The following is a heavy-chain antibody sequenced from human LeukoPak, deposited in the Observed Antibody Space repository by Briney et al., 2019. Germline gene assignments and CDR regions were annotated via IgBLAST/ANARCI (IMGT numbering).Heavy chain of an antibody. CDR3: ARSAIDAFDI. V-gene: IGHV4-59*08. Sequence: PSETLSLTCTVSGGSISSYYWSWIRQPPGKGLECIGYIYNSGSTNYNPSLKSRVSISVDTSKNQFPLKLSSVTAADTAVYYCARSAIDAFDIWGQGTMVTVSS. CDR1: GGSISSYY. CDR2: IYNSGST. J-gene: IGHJ3*02. D-gene: IGHD6-25*01.